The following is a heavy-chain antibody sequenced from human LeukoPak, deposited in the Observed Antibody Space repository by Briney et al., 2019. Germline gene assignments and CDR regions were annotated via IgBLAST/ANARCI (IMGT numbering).Heavy chain of an antibody. CDR2: INPSGART. D-gene: IGHD4-17*01. V-gene: IGHV1-46*01. CDR3: ARRDNGDYVLDY. Sequence: ASVTASCKASAHIFTSYYMHCVRHVPGQGLEWMGIINPSGARTSYAQKCQGRVTMARDMSTSTVDMGLRSLRSEDTAVYYCARRDNGDYVLDYWGQGTLVTVAS. CDR1: AHIFTSYY. J-gene: IGHJ4*02.